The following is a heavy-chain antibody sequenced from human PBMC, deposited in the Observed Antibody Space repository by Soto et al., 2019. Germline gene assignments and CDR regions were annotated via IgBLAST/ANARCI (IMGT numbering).Heavy chain of an antibody. CDR3: ARDWHIRSWGYYFDS. J-gene: IGHJ4*02. V-gene: IGHV4-59*01. D-gene: IGHD2-21*01. CDR1: GDSITGSY. CDR2: IYHSGTT. Sequence: PSETLSLTCTVSGDSITGSYWSWIRQPPGKTLEWIGYIYHSGTTTYNPSLKSRVSISVDTSKNQFSLRLTSVIAADTAVYYCARDWHIRSWGYYFDSWGQGTMVTVSS.